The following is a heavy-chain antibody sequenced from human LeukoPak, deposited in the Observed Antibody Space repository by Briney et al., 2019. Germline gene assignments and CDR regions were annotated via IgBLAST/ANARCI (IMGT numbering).Heavy chain of an antibody. J-gene: IGHJ4*02. Sequence: QPGGSLRLSCAASGSTFSSYWMSWVRQAPGKGLEWVANIKQDGSEKFYVDSVKGRFTISRDNAKNSLYLQMNSLRAEDTAVYYCARGPSPYFDYWGQGTLVTVSS. CDR3: ARGPSPYFDY. V-gene: IGHV3-7*01. CDR1: GSTFSSYW. CDR2: IKQDGSEK.